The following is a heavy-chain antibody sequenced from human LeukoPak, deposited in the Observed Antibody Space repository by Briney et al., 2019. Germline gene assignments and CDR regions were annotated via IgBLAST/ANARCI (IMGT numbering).Heavy chain of an antibody. V-gene: IGHV3-15*01. CDR1: GFTFSNAW. Sequence: GGSLRLSCAASGFTFSNAWMSWVRQAPGKGLEWVGRIKSKTDGGTTDYAAPVKGRFTISRDDSKNTLYLQMNSLKTEDTAVYYCTTDPGKWEPNNWFDPWGQGTLATVSS. J-gene: IGHJ5*02. CDR3: TTDPGKWEPNNWFDP. CDR2: IKSKTDGGTT. D-gene: IGHD1-26*01.